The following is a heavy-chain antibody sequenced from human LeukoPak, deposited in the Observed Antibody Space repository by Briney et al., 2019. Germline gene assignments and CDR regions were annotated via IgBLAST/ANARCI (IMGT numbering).Heavy chain of an antibody. Sequence: GASVNVSCKASVYTFTSYDINWVRQAPRQGLEWMGWSSTYNGNTNYAQKLQGRVTMTTDTSTSTAYMELRSLRADDTAVYYCARVGGCSSTSCSQGWFDPWGQGTLVTVSS. CDR1: VYTFTSYD. D-gene: IGHD2-2*01. CDR2: SSTYNGNT. J-gene: IGHJ5*02. CDR3: ARVGGCSSTSCSQGWFDP. V-gene: IGHV1-18*01.